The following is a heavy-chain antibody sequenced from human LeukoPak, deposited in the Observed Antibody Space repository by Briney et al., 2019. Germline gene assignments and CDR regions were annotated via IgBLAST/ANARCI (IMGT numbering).Heavy chain of an antibody. V-gene: IGHV3-21*01. Sequence: PGGSLRLSCAASGFAFSSYRMTWVRQAPGKGLEWVSSISSSSSYIYYADSVKGRFTISRDNAKNSLYLQMNSLRAEDTAVYYCARDDGSGSYYYWGQGTLVTVSS. CDR1: GFAFSSYR. J-gene: IGHJ4*02. D-gene: IGHD3-10*01. CDR2: ISSSSSYI. CDR3: ARDDGSGSYYY.